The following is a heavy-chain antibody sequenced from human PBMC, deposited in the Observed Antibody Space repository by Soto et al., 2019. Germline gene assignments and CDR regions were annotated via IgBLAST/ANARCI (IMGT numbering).Heavy chain of an antibody. V-gene: IGHV3-64D*06. CDR3: VKDRAPRDGYKTQPGS. Sequence: VGSLRLSCSASGFTFSIYAMHWVRQAPGKGLEYVSAVSTNGGTSYYADSVKGRFTISRDNSRNTLYLQMNSLRPEDTAVYYCVKDRAPRDGYKTQPGSWGLGTLVTVSS. CDR2: VSTNGGTS. D-gene: IGHD5-12*01. CDR1: GFTFSIYA. J-gene: IGHJ5*02.